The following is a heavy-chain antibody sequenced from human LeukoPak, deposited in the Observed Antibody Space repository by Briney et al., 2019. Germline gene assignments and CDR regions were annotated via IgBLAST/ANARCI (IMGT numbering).Heavy chain of an antibody. Sequence: GESLQISCKGSGYSFTSYWIGWVRQMPGKGLECMGIIYPGDSDTRYSPSFQGQGTISADKSISTAYLQWSSLKASDTAMYYCARPSYSYGQYYFDYWGQGTLVTVSS. V-gene: IGHV5-51*01. CDR2: IYPGDSDT. J-gene: IGHJ4*02. CDR3: ARPSYSYGQYYFDY. D-gene: IGHD5-18*01. CDR1: GYSFTSYW.